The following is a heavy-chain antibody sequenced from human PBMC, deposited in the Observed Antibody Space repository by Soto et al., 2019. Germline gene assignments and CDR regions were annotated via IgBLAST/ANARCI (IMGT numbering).Heavy chain of an antibody. Sequence: GGSLRLSCAASGFTFSSYSMNWVRQAPGKGLEWVSYISSSSSTIYYADSVKGRFTISRDNAKNSLYLQMNSLRDEDTAVYYCARSQASYCSGGSCYYNWFDPWGQGTLVTVSS. CDR3: ARSQASYCSGGSCYYNWFDP. CDR2: ISSSSSTI. V-gene: IGHV3-48*02. J-gene: IGHJ5*02. D-gene: IGHD2-15*01. CDR1: GFTFSSYS.